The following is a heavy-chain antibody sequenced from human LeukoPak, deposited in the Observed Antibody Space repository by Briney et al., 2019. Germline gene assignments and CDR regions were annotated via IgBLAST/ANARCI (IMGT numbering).Heavy chain of an antibody. D-gene: IGHD3-22*01. CDR2: INPNSGGT. CDR1: GYTFTGYY. Sequence: ASVKVSCKASGYTFTGYYMHWVRQAPGQGLEWMGWINPNSGGTNYAQKFQGRVTMTRDTSISTAYMELSRLRSDDTAVYYCARGIDSSGYYLGYWGQGTLVTVSS. V-gene: IGHV1-2*02. CDR3: ARGIDSSGYYLGY. J-gene: IGHJ4*02.